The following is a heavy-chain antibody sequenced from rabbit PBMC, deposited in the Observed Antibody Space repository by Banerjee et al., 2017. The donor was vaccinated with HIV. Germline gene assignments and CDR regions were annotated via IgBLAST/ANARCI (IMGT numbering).Heavy chain of an antibody. D-gene: IGHD1-1*01. CDR2: IYAGDGNT. CDR1: GLDFSSSYW. V-gene: IGHV1S45*01. CDR3: ASSGDYGGYDL. Sequence: QQQLEESGAGLVKPGGSLTLTCKASGLDFSSSYWICWVRQAPGKGLEWIACIYAGDGNTCYASWAKGRFTISKTSSTTVTLQMTSLTAADTATYFCASSGDYGGYDLWGQGTLVTVS. J-gene: IGHJ3*01.